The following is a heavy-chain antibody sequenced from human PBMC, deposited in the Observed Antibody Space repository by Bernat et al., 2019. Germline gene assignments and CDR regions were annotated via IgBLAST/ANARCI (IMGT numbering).Heavy chain of an antibody. CDR3: ARIPGIAVGIRLLHPFDY. Sequence: EVQLVESGGGLVKPGGSLRLSCAASGFTFSSYSMNWVRQAPGKGLEWVSSISSSSSYIYYADSVKGRFTISRDNAKNSLYLQMNSLRAEDTAVYYCARIPGIAVGIRLLHPFDYWGQGTLVTVSS. CDR1: GFTFSSYS. V-gene: IGHV3-21*01. J-gene: IGHJ4*02. D-gene: IGHD6-19*01. CDR2: ISSSSSYI.